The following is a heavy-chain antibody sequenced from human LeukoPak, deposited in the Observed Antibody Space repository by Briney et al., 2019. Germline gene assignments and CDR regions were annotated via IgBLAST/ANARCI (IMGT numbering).Heavy chain of an antibody. CDR3: ARFLEGYCSSTSCYAGRYYFDY. CDR2: IYYSGST. J-gene: IGHJ4*02. CDR1: GGSISSSSYY. V-gene: IGHV4-39*01. Sequence: SETLSLTCTVSGGSISSSSYYWGWIRQPPGKGLEWIGSIYYSGSTYYNPSLKSRVTISVDTSKNQFSLKLSSVTAADTAVYYCARFLEGYCSSTSCYAGRYYFDYWGQGTLVTVSS. D-gene: IGHD2-2*01.